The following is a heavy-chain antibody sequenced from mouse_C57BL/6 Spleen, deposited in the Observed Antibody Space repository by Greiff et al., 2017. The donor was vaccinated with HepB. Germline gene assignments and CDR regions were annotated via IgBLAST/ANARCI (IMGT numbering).Heavy chain of an antibody. CDR1: GYTFTSYW. Sequence: QVQLQQPGAELVMPGASVKLSCKASGYTFTSYWMHWVKQRPGQGLEWIGEIDPSDSYTNYNQKFKGKSTLTVDKSSSTAYMQLSSLTSEDSAVYYCARGGYYYGSSWWYFDVWGTGTTVTVSS. D-gene: IGHD1-1*01. CDR3: ARGGYYYGSSWWYFDV. J-gene: IGHJ1*03. V-gene: IGHV1-69*01. CDR2: IDPSDSYT.